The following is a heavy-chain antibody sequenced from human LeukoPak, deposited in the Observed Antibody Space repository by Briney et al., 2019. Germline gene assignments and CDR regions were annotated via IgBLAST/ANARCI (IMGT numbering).Heavy chain of an antibody. CDR1: GGSIKGYH. J-gene: IGHJ3*02. CDR2: IYSNEAT. Sequence: PSEALSLTCTVSGGSIKGYHWSWIRQPPGKGLEWIGYIYSNEATEYKPSLKSRVTISADTSKNQFSLKLTSVSAADTAMYYCARRNDFHIWGQGTMVTVSS. V-gene: IGHV4-4*08. CDR3: ARRNDFHI.